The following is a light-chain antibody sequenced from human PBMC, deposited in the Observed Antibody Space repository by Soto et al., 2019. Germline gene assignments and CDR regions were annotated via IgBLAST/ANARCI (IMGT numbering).Light chain of an antibody. CDR3: QSYDSSLSAVV. CDR2: EVT. J-gene: IGLJ2*01. CDR1: SVDINY. Sequence: QSVLTQPPSASGSRGQSVTISCTGTSVDINYVSWFQQHPGKAPKLIICEVTKRPSGVPDRFSGSKSGNTASLAITGLQAEDEADYYCQSYDSSLSAVVFGGGTKLTVL. V-gene: IGLV2-8*01.